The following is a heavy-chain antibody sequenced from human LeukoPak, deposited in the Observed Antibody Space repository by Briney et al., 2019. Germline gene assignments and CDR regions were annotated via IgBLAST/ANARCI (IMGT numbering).Heavy chain of an antibody. CDR3: AREVAVAGSAIEEIDY. CDR2: ISPSGGST. V-gene: IGHV1-46*01. J-gene: IGHJ4*02. D-gene: IGHD6-19*01. Sequence: ASVKVSCKASGYTFTSYYMHWVRQAPGQGLEWMGIISPSGGSTSYAQKFQGRVTMTRDTSTSTVYMELSSLRSEDTAVYYCAREVAVAGSAIEEIDYWGQGTLVTVSS. CDR1: GYTFTSYY.